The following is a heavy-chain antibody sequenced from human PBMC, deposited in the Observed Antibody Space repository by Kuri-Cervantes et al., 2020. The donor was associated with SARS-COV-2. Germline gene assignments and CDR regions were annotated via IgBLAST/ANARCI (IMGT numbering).Heavy chain of an antibody. J-gene: IGHJ6*03. CDR3: AKFSGPMVRGVTFLGQFYYYYMDV. V-gene: IGHV3-21*04. CDR2: ISSSSSYI. CDR1: GVTFSSYS. D-gene: IGHD3-10*01. Sequence: GGSLRLSCAASGVTFSSYSMNWVRQAPGKGLEWVSSISSSSSYIYYADSVKGRFTISRDNAKNSLYLQMNSLRAEDTAVYYCAKFSGPMVRGVTFLGQFYYYYMDVWGKGTTVTVSS.